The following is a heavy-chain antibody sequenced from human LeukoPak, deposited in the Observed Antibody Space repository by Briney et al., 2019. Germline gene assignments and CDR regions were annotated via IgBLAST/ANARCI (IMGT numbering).Heavy chain of an antibody. D-gene: IGHD3-10*01. CDR2: INPSGGTT. Sequence: ASVKVSCKASGYTFTTYYMHWVRQAPGQGLEWMGIINPSGGTTGHAQKFQGRLTMTRDTSTTTVYMELSSLRSEDTAVYCCARVRVRGLRTNAFDIWGQGTMVTVSS. J-gene: IGHJ3*02. CDR1: GYTFTTYY. V-gene: IGHV1-46*01. CDR3: ARVRVRGLRTNAFDI.